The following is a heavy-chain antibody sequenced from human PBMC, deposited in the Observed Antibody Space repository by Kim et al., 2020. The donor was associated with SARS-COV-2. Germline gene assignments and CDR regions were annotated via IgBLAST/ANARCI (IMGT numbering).Heavy chain of an antibody. CDR2: INHSGST. Sequence: SETLSLTCAVYGGSFSGYYWSWIRQPPGKGLEWIGEINHSGSTNYNPSLKSRVTISVDTSKNQFSLKLSSVTAADTAVYYCARGAAEDWLLSHYYYYYY. J-gene: IGHJ6*03. CDR1: GGSFSGYY. D-gene: IGHD3-9*01. CDR3: ARGAAEDWLLSHYYYYYY. V-gene: IGHV4-34*01.